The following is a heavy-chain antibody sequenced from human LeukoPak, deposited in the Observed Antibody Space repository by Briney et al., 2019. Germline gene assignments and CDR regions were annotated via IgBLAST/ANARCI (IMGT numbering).Heavy chain of an antibody. J-gene: IGHJ6*03. D-gene: IGHD6-13*01. V-gene: IGHV1-18*01. CDR2: MSAYNGNT. CDR1: VYIFTSYG. Sequence: GASVKVSCKAAVYIFTSYGISWVRQAPGQGLEWMGWMSAYNGNTNYAQKLQGRLTMTTDTSTSTAYMELRSLRSDDTAVYYCARDRIAAEKEYYYYYMDVWGKGTTVTVSS. CDR3: ARDRIAAEKEYYYYYMDV.